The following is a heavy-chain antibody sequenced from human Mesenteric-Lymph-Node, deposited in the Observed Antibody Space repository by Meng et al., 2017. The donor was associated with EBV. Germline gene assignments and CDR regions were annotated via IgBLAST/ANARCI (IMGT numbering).Heavy chain of an antibody. V-gene: IGHV4-34*01. CDR3: ASSKEAYDYIWGSYFY. D-gene: IGHD3-16*01. CDR1: GGSFSGYY. CDR2: INHSGST. J-gene: IGHJ4*02. Sequence: QWGAGLLKPSEPLFLTCACYGGSFSGYYWSWIRQPPGKGLEWIGEINHSGSTNYNPSLKSRVTISVDTSKNQFSLKLSSVTAADTAVYYCASSKEAYDYIWGSYFYWGQGTLVTVSS.